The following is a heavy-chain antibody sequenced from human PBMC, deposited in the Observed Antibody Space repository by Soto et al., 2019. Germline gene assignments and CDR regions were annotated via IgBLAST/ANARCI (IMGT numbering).Heavy chain of an antibody. Sequence: GGSLRLSCAASGFTFDDYAMHWVRQAPGKGLEWVSDISWNGGSIDYVDSVKGRFTISRDNAKTSLYLQMNSLRPEDTALYYFAKDIAGRGDFYYYYGIDVWGQGTTVTVSS. D-gene: IGHD3-10*01. CDR2: ISWNGGSI. CDR3: AKDIAGRGDFYYYYGIDV. CDR1: GFTFDDYA. V-gene: IGHV3-9*01. J-gene: IGHJ6*02.